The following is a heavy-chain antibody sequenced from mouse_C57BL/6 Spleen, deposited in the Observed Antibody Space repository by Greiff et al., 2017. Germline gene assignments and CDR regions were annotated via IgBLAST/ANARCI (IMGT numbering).Heavy chain of an antibody. D-gene: IGHD2-4*01. Sequence: QVTLKESGPGILQPSQTLSLTCSFSGFSLSTSGMGVGWIRQPSGKGLEWLAHIWWDDDKYYNPALKSRLTISKDTSKNQVVLKIANVDTADTATYYCARIDYDYDVGRPYYYAMDYWGQGTSVTVSS. CDR3: ARIDYDYDVGRPYYYAMDY. CDR2: IWWDDDK. CDR1: GFSLSTSGMG. J-gene: IGHJ4*01. V-gene: IGHV8-8*01.